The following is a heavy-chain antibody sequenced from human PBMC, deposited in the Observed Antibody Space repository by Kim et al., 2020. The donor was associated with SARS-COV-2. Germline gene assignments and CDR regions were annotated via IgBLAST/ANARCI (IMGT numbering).Heavy chain of an antibody. V-gene: IGHV4-39*01. CDR2: IYYSGST. CDR3: ASGCMVRGIWGSPVGLHEHYYYFDY. D-gene: IGHD3-10*01. J-gene: IGHJ4*02. Sequence: SETLSLTCTVSGGSISSSSYYWGWIRQPPGKGLEWIGSIYYSGSTYYNPSLKSRVTISVDTSKNQFSLKLSSVTAADTAVYYCASGCMVRGIWGSPVGLHEHYYYFDYWGQGTLVTVSS. CDR1: GGSISSSSYY.